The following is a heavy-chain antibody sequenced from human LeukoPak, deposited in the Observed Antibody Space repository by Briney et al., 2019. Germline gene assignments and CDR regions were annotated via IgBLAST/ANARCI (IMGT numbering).Heavy chain of an antibody. CDR1: GGSISSGGYS. V-gene: IGHV4-30-2*01. Sequence: PSETLSLTCALSGGSISSGGYSWSWIRQPPGKGLEWIGYIYHSGSTYYNPSLKSRVTISVDRSKNQFSLKLSSVTAADTAVYYCARAGYGGNSRYFDYWGQGTLVTVSS. J-gene: IGHJ4*02. D-gene: IGHD4-23*01. CDR2: IYHSGST. CDR3: ARAGYGGNSRYFDY.